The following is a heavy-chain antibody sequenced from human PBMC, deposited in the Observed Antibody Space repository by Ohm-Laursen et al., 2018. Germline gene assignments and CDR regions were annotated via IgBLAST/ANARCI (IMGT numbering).Heavy chain of an antibody. J-gene: IGHJ4*02. CDR3: AGYGGTSR. D-gene: IGHD1-26*01. Sequence: SLRLSCAAPGFTISNNYMNWVRQAPGKGLEWVSDITVSGNTYYADSVKGRFSISRDNSKNTLSLQMNSLRAEDTAVYYCAGYGGTSRWGQGALVTVSS. CDR2: ITVSGNT. CDR1: GFTISNNY. V-gene: IGHV3-53*01.